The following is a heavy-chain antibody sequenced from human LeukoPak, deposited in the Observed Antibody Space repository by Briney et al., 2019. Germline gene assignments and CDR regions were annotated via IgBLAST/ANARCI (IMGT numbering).Heavy chain of an antibody. D-gene: IGHD1-26*01. J-gene: IGHJ4*02. CDR3: ATYQWELLLYYYFDY. CDR2: FDPEDGET. V-gene: IGHV1-24*01. CDR1: GYTLTELS. Sequence: ASVKVSCKVSGYTLTELSMHWVRQAPGKGLEWMGGFDPEDGETIYAQKFQGRVTMTEDTSTDTAYMELSRLRSEDTAVYYCATYQWELLLYYYFDYWGQGTLVTVSS.